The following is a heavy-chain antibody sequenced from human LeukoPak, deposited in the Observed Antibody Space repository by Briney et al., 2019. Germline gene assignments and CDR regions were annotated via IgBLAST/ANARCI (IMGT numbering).Heavy chain of an antibody. CDR3: AKDRGGGDLDFDY. CDR1: GFTFSSYA. D-gene: IGHD2-21*01. CDR2: ISGSGGRT. J-gene: IGHJ4*02. Sequence: GGSLRLSCAASGFTFSSYAMTWVRQAPGKGLEWVAVISGSGGRTYYADSVKGRFTISRYNSQNTLYLQMSSLRAEHTAVYYCAKDRGGGDLDFDYWGQGTLATVSS. V-gene: IGHV3-23*01.